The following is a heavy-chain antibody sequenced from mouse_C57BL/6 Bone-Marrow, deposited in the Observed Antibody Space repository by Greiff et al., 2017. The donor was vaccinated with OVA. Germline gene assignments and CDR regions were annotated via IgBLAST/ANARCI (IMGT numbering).Heavy chain of an antibody. J-gene: IGHJ4*01. CDR3: ARTPCGYDPYYAMDY. CDR1: GFSLSTFGMG. D-gene: IGHD2-2*01. V-gene: IGHV8-8*01. CDR2: IWWDDDK. Sequence: QVTLKVSGPGILQPSQTLSLTCSFSGFSLSTFGMGVGWIRQPSGKGLEWLAHIWWDDDKYYNPALKSRLTNSKDTSKNQVFLKIANVDTADTATYYCARTPCGYDPYYAMDYWGQGTSVTVSS.